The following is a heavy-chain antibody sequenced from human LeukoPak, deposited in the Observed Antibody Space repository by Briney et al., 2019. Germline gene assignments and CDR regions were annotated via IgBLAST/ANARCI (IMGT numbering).Heavy chain of an antibody. CDR2: ISSSGSST. CDR3: AGSISGNDYYFFSY. Sequence: PGGSLRLSCAASAFTFSSYVMSWVRQTPGQGLEWVSTISSSGSSTNYAGSVKGRFTISRDNSKNTLYLQMNSLKAEDTAVYYCAGSISGNDYYFFSYWGQGTLVTVSS. D-gene: IGHD3-22*01. CDR1: AFTFSSYV. V-gene: IGHV3-23*01. J-gene: IGHJ4*02.